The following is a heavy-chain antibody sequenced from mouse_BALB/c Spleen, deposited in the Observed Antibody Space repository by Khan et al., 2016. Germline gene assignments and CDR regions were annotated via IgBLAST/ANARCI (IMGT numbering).Heavy chain of an antibody. CDR2: INPDSGTI. J-gene: IGHJ3*01. V-gene: IGHV4-1*02. Sequence: EVKLLESGGGLVQPGGSLKVSCAASGFDFSRYWMSWVRQAPGKGLEWIGEINPDSGTINYTPSLKVKFVISRDNAKNTLYLQKSKVRSEDSALYYCARAGYYGYLVNWGQGTLVTVSA. CDR1: GFDFSRYW. CDR3: ARAGYYGYLVN. D-gene: IGHD1-1*01.